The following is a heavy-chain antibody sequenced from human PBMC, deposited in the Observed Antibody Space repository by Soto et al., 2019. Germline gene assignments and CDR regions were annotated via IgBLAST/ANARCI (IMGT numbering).Heavy chain of an antibody. CDR3: ARGREAYKWNDAGY. CDR2: IYYSGST. V-gene: IGHV4-59*01. J-gene: IGHJ4*02. D-gene: IGHD1-1*01. Sequence: SETLSLTCIGSGGSISPYDWSWIRQPPGKGLEWIGYIYYSGSTNYNPSLKSRVTISVDTSKNQFSLRLSSVTAADTAVYYCARGREAYKWNDAGYWGQGTLVTVS. CDR1: GGSISPYD.